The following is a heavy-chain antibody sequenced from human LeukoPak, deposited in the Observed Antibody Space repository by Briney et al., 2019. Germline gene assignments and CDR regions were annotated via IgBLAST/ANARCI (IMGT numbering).Heavy chain of an antibody. Sequence: GSIYHSGSTYYNPSLKSRVTISVDTSKNQFSLKLSSVTAADTAVYYCAREVAAAGREVDYWGQGTLVTVSS. CDR3: AREVAAAGREVDY. CDR2: IYHSGST. J-gene: IGHJ4*02. D-gene: IGHD6-13*01. V-gene: IGHV4-38-2*02.